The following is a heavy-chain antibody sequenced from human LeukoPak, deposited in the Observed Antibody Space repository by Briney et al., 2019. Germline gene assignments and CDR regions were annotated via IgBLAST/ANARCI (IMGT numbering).Heavy chain of an antibody. J-gene: IGHJ2*01. D-gene: IGHD3-9*01. CDR2: IYYTGST. CDR3: ARARGYDTLTGYYRGWYFDL. CDR1: GGSISSGGYY. V-gene: IGHV4-31*03. Sequence: SETLSLTCTVSGGSISSGGYYWSWIRQHPGKGLEWIGYIYYTGSTYYNPSLESRLTISVGASKNLFSLTVASVTDADTAVYYCARARGYDTLTGYYRGWYFDLWGRGTLVTVSS.